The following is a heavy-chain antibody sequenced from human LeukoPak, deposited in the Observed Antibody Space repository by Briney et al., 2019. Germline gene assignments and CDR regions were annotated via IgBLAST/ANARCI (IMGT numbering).Heavy chain of an antibody. J-gene: IGHJ4*02. V-gene: IGHV3-33*01. CDR3: AREIFGSGSYPDF. Sequence: GGPLSLLCAASGLRLYTYPMHWLREARGEAVEWVAFIWHDGSHKFYSNSVRVQFTLSRDNSKTSVYLQMNNLRPDDTAVYYCAREIFGSGSYPDFWGQGTLVTVSS. CDR1: GLRLYTYP. D-gene: IGHD3-10*01. CDR2: IWHDGSHK.